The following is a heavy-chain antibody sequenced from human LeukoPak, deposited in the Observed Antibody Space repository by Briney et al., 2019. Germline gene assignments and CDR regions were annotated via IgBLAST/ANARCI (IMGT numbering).Heavy chain of an antibody. J-gene: IGHJ4*02. CDR1: GGSFSGYY. V-gene: IGHV4-34*01. Sequence: SETLSLTCAVYGGSFSGYYWSWIRQPPGKGLEWIGEINHSGSTNYNPSLKSRVTISVDTSKNQFSLKLSSVTAADTAVYYCARDLVRVLDYWGQGTLVTVSS. CDR3: ARDLVRVLDY. D-gene: IGHD6-13*01. CDR2: INHSGST.